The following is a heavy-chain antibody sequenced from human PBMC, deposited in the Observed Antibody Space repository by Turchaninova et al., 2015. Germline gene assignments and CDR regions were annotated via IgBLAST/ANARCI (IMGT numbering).Heavy chain of an antibody. CDR1: GVAFCRFW. CDR3: ARGYWNFDL. CDR2: IKEEGSEE. Sequence: QLVESGGGLVLPGGSLRLSCAASGVAFCRFWLGLVGQAPGKGLEGGANIKEEGSEEYYVDSVNGRLTISRDNAKNSLYVQMNSLRVEDTAVYYCARGYWNFDLWGRGTLVTASS. J-gene: IGHJ2*01. V-gene: IGHV3-7*01.